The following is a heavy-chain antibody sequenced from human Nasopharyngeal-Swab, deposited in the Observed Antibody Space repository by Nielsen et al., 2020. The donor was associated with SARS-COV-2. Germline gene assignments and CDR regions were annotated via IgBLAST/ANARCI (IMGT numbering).Heavy chain of an antibody. CDR3: ARDAPAHYGAFY. Sequence: GESLKISCAASGFTFSSFGMPWVRQAPGKGLEWVAFIAHDASNEYYGDAVKGRFSLSRDSSKNTLYLQMDSLRGEDTDVYYWARDAPAHYGAFYWGRGTLVTVSS. J-gene: IGHJ4*02. V-gene: IGHV3-30*03. D-gene: IGHD4-17*01. CDR1: GFTFSSFG. CDR2: IAHDASNE.